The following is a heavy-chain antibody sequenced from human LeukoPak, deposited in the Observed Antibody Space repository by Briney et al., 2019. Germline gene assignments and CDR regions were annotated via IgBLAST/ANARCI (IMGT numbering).Heavy chain of an antibody. V-gene: IGHV3-33*01. CDR3: ARDHYSGGSCYADY. J-gene: IGHJ4*02. CDR1: GFTFSSYG. D-gene: IGHD2-15*01. Sequence: PGGSLRLSCAASGFTFSSYGMHWVRQAPGKGLEWVAVIWYDGSNKYYADSVKGRFTISRDNSKNTLYLQMNSLRAEDTAVYYCARDHYSGGSCYADYWGQGTLVTVSS. CDR2: IWYDGSNK.